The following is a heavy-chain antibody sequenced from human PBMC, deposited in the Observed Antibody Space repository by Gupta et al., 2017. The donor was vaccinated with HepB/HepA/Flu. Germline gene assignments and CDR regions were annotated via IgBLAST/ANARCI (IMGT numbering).Heavy chain of an antibody. V-gene: IGHV1-69*04. Sequence: QVQLVQSGAEVKKPGSSVKVSCKASGGTFSRYAISWVRQAPGQGLEWMGRIIPILGIANYAQKFQGRVTITADKSTSTAYMELSSLRSEDTAVYYCARGGSYGSDPFDYWGQGTLVTVSS. J-gene: IGHJ4*02. CDR1: GGTFSRYA. CDR2: IIPILGIA. D-gene: IGHD5-18*01. CDR3: ARGGSYGSDPFDY.